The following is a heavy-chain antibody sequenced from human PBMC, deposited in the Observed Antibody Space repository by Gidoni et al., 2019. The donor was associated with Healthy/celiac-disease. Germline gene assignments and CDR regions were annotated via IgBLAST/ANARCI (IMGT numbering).Heavy chain of an antibody. CDR2: IKQDGSEK. Sequence: EVQLVESGGGLVQPGGSLRLPCAAYGFTFSSYWMSWVRQAPGTGLEWVANIKQDGSEKYYVDSVKGRFTISRDNAKNSLYLQMNSLRAEDTAVYYCARSRPVARDAFDIWGQGTMVTVSS. D-gene: IGHD6-19*01. J-gene: IGHJ3*02. CDR3: ARSRPVARDAFDI. V-gene: IGHV3-7*01. CDR1: GFTFSSYW.